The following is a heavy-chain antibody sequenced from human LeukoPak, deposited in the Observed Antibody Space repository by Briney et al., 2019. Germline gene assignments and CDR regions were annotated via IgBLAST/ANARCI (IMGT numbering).Heavy chain of an antibody. CDR1: GGSISSGSYF. V-gene: IGHV4-61*02. CDR2: IYTSGST. Sequence: SQTLSLTCTASGGSISSGSYFRSWIRQPAGRGLEWIGRIYTSGSTNYHPSLKSRVTISVDTSKNQFSLKLSSVTAAATAVYYCARDHSYYDSSGYYYVPFDYWGQGTLVTVSS. D-gene: IGHD3-22*01. J-gene: IGHJ4*02. CDR3: ARDHSYYDSSGYYYVPFDY.